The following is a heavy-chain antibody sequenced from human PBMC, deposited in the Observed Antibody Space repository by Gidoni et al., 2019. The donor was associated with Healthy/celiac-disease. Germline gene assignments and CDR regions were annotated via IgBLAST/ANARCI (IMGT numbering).Heavy chain of an antibody. J-gene: IGHJ4*02. CDR2: ISSSSSYI. D-gene: IGHD3-10*01. CDR3: ARGAMVQGVIGWRPFDY. CDR1: GFPFSSVG. Sequence: EVQLVESGGGLVKPGGSLRLSCAAPGFPFSSVGMNWVRQAPGKGLEVVSSISSSSSYIYYADSVKGRFTISRDNAKNSLYLQMNSLRAEDTAVYYCARGAMVQGVIGWRPFDYWGQGTLVTVSS. V-gene: IGHV3-21*01.